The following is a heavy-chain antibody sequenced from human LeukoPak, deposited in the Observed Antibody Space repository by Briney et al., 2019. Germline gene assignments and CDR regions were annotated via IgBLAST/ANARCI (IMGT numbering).Heavy chain of an antibody. CDR3: ARGTAVAATSYSSGWYYAFDI. Sequence: SVKVSCKASGGTFSSYAISWVRQAPGQGREWMGRIIPILGIANYAQTLQGRVTITADKSTSTASMELSSLRSEDTAVYYCARGTAVAATSYSSGWYYAFDIWGQGTMVTVSS. CDR1: GGTFSSYA. D-gene: IGHD6-19*01. V-gene: IGHV1-69*04. J-gene: IGHJ3*02. CDR2: IIPILGIA.